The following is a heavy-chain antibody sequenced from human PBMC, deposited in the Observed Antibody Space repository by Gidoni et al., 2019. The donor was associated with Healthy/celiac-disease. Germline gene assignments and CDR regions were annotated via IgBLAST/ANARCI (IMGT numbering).Heavy chain of an antibody. CDR1: GLTFSSYS. Sequence: EVQLVESGGGLVKPGGSLRLSWAASGLTFSSYSMHWGRQAPGNGLEWCSSISSMSSYIDYADSVKGRFTISRDNAKNSLYLQMNSLRAEDTAVYYCARGKIFSDYDFWSGYYNWFDPWGQGTLVTVSS. CDR2: ISSMSSYI. D-gene: IGHD3-3*01. V-gene: IGHV3-21*01. J-gene: IGHJ5*02. CDR3: ARGKIFSDYDFWSGYYNWFDP.